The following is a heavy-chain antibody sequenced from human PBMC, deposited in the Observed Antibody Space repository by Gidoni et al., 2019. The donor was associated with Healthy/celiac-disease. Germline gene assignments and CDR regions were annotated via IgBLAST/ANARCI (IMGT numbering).Heavy chain of an antibody. CDR1: GFTFSSYA. Sequence: EVQLLESGGGLVQPGGSLRLSCAASGFTFSSYAMSWVRQAPGKGLEWVSAISGSGDSTYYADSVKGRFTIARDNSKNTLYLQMNSLRAEDTAVYYGAKDRGSGWTRGAFDIWGQGTMVTVSS. CDR3: AKDRGSGWTRGAFDI. J-gene: IGHJ3*02. V-gene: IGHV3-23*01. D-gene: IGHD6-19*01. CDR2: ISGSGDST.